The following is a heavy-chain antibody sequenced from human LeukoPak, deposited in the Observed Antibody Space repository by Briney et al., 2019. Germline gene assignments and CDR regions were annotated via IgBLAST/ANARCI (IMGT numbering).Heavy chain of an antibody. CDR1: GGSFSGYY. CDR3: ARHVGGDYAFDY. J-gene: IGHJ4*02. V-gene: IGHV4-34*01. D-gene: IGHD4-17*01. Sequence: SETLSLTFAVYGGSFSGYYWSWIRQPPGKGLEWIGEINHSGSTNYNPSLKSRVTISVDTSKNQSSLKLSSVTAADTAVYYCARHVGGDYAFDYWGQGTLVTVSS. CDR2: INHSGST.